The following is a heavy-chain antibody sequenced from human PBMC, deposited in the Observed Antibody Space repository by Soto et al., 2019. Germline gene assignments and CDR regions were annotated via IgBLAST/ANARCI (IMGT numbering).Heavy chain of an antibody. D-gene: IGHD2-2*01. V-gene: IGHV1-69*04. CDR3: AREGLVLVPTTVNSDYYYYAMDV. J-gene: IGHJ6*02. CDR2: IIPILGIA. Sequence: ASVKVSCKASGGTFSSYTISWVRQAPGQGLEWMGRIIPILGIANYAQKFQGRVTITADKSTSTAYMELSSLRSDDTAVYYCAREGLVLVPTTVNSDYYYYAMDVWGQGTTVTVSS. CDR1: GGTFSSYT.